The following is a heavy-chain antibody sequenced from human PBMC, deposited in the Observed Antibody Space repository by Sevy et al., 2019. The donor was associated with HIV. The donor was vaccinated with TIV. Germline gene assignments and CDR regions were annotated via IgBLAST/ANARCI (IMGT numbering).Heavy chain of an antibody. CDR3: ATRDILTGPISPRGGYYYGIDV. CDR2: FDPEDGET. D-gene: IGHD3-9*01. J-gene: IGHJ6*02. Sequence: ASVKVSCKVSGYTLTELSMHWVRQAPGKGLEWMGGFDPEDGETIYAQKFQGRVTMTEDTSTDTAYMELSSLRSEDTAVYYCATRDILTGPISPRGGYYYGIDVWGQGTTVTVSS. V-gene: IGHV1-24*01. CDR1: GYTLTELS.